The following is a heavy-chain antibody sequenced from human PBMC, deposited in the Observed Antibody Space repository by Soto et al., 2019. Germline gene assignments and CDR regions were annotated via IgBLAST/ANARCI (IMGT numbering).Heavy chain of an antibody. J-gene: IGHJ5*02. CDR1: GYTLTELS. CDR3: ARMATFGSLNWFDP. CDR2: FDPEDGET. V-gene: IGHV1-24*01. D-gene: IGHD3-16*01. Sequence: ASVKVSCKVSGYTLTELSMHWVRQAPGKGLEWMGGFDPEDGETIYAQKFQGRVTMTRDTSTDTAYMELSSLRSDDTAVYYCARMATFGSLNWFDPWGQGTLVTVSS.